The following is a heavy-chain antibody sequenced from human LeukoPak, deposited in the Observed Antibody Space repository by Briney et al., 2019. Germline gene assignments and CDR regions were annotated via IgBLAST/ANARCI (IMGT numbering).Heavy chain of an antibody. CDR1: GDSVSSNSAA. CDR3: ARDAFYDGSGYYPFVFDI. J-gene: IGHJ3*02. Sequence: SQTLSLTCAISGDSVSSNSAAWNWIRQSPSRGLEWLGRTYYRSKWYTDYAVSVESRITISPDTSKNQFSLKLSSVIAADTAVYYCARDAFYDGSGYYPFVFDIWGQGTVVTVSS. D-gene: IGHD3-22*01. V-gene: IGHV6-1*01. CDR2: TYYRSKWYT.